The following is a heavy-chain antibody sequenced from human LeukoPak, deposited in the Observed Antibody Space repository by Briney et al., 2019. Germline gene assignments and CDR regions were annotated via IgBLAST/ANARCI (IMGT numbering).Heavy chain of an antibody. CDR1: GYTFTIYA. J-gene: IGHJ3*02. CDR3: ARDRCSGGSCYSQYQSPDDAFDI. CDR2: INGGNGNT. V-gene: IGHV1-3*01. D-gene: IGHD2-15*01. Sequence: ASVKVSFTASGYTFTIYAMHWVRQAPGQRLEWMGWINGGNGNTKYSQKLQGRVTITRDTSASTAYMELRSLRSEDTAVYYCARDRCSGGSCYSQYQSPDDAFDIWGQGTMVTVSS.